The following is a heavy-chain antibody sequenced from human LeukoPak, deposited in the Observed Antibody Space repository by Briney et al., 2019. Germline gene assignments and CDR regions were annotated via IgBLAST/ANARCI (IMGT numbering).Heavy chain of an antibody. CDR2: ISSSSSTI. D-gene: IGHD6-19*01. J-gene: IGHJ4*02. CDR1: GFIFSSYS. Sequence: PGGSLRLSCAASGFIFSSYSMNWVRQAPGKGLEWAPYISSSSSTIYYADSVKGRFTISRDSAKNSVYLQMNSLRDEDTAVYYCARRAVTGSNYFDYWGQGSLVTVSS. V-gene: IGHV3-48*02. CDR3: ARRAVTGSNYFDY.